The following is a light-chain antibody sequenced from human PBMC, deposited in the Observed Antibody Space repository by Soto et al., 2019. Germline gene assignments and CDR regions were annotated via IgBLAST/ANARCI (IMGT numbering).Light chain of an antibody. Sequence: QAVVTQEPSLTVSPGGTVTLTCGSSTGAVTSSHYPYWFQQKPGQAPRALIYDTSNKPSWTPARFSGSLLGGKPALILSGAQPEDEADYYCSLSYSDVRVFGGGTKVTVL. CDR3: SLSYSDVRV. CDR2: DTS. J-gene: IGLJ3*02. V-gene: IGLV7-46*01. CDR1: TGAVTSSHY.